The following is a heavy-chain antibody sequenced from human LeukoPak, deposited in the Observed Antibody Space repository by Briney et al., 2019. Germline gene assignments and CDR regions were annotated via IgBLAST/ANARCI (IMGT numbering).Heavy chain of an antibody. D-gene: IGHD6-19*01. CDR3: ARDPGSSGYWYFDL. CDR2: INHSGST. V-gene: IGHV4-34*01. CDR1: GGSFSGYY. Sequence: SETLSLTCAVYGGSFSGYYWSWIRQPPGKGLERIGEINHSGSTNYNPSLKSRVTISVDTSKNQFSLRLTSVTAADTAVYYCARDPGSSGYWYFDLWGRGTLVTVSS. J-gene: IGHJ2*01.